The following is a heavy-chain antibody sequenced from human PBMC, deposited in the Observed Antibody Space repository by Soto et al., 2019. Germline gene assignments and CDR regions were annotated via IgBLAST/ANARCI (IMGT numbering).Heavy chain of an antibody. V-gene: IGHV1-2*04. CDR2: INPNSGGT. J-gene: IGHJ4*02. CDR1: GYTFTGYY. D-gene: IGHD3-9*01. Sequence: GASVKVSCKASGYTFTGYYMHWVRQAPGQGLEWMGWINPNSGGTNYAQKFQGWVTMTRDTSISTAYMELSRLRSDDTAVYYFARAPSLTYYDILTGSRSHFDYWGQGTLVTVSS. CDR3: ARAPSLTYYDILTGSRSHFDY.